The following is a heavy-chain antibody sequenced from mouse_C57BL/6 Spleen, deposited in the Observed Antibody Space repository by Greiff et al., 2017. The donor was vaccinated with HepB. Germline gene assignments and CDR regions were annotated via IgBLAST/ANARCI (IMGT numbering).Heavy chain of an antibody. V-gene: IGHV1-5*01. D-gene: IGHD2-4*01. Sequence: VQLQQSGPVLARPGASVKMSCKTSGYTFTSYWMHWVKQRPGQGLEWIGAIYPGNSDTSYNQKFKGKAKLTAVTSASTAYMELSRLTNEDSAVYYCRTYDDDGAMDDWGQGTSVTVSS. J-gene: IGHJ4*01. CDR1: GYTFTSYW. CDR2: IYPGNSDT. CDR3: RTYDDDGAMDD.